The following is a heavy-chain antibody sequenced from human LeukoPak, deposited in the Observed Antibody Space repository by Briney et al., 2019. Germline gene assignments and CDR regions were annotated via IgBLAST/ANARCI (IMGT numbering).Heavy chain of an antibody. CDR2: ISGSGGST. CDR1: GFTFSNAW. Sequence: GGSLRLSCAASGFTFSNAWMSWVRQAPGKGLEWVSAISGSGGSTYHADSVKGRFTISRDNSKNTLYPQMNSLRAEDTAVYYCAKDLINDYGDYVFDYWGQGTLVTVSS. J-gene: IGHJ4*02. CDR3: AKDLINDYGDYVFDY. D-gene: IGHD4-17*01. V-gene: IGHV3-23*01.